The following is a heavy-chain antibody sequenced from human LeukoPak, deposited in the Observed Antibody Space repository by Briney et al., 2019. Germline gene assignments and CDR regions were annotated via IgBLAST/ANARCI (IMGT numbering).Heavy chain of an antibody. J-gene: IGHJ4*02. D-gene: IGHD6-6*01. CDR3: ATSPGLGYSSSLTGVDY. CDR1: GFTFSSYW. Sequence: GGSLRLSCAASGFTFSSYWMHWVRQAPGKGLVWVSRINSDGSSTSYADSVKGRFTISRDNAKNSLYLQMSSLRAEDTAVYYCATSPGLGYSSSLTGVDYWGQGTLVTVSS. V-gene: IGHV3-74*01. CDR2: INSDGSST.